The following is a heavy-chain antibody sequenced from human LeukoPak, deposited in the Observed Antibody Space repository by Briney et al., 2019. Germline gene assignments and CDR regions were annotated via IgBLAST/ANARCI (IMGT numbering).Heavy chain of an antibody. J-gene: IGHJ4*02. Sequence: PGGSLRLSCAASGFTFSSYGMHWVRQAPGKGLKWVSGISWNSGSIGYADSVKGRFTISRDNAKNSLYLQMNSLRAEDMALYYCAKGMVRGVISPFDYWGQGTLVTVSS. D-gene: IGHD3-10*01. CDR2: ISWNSGSI. V-gene: IGHV3-9*03. CDR3: AKGMVRGVISPFDY. CDR1: GFTFSSYG.